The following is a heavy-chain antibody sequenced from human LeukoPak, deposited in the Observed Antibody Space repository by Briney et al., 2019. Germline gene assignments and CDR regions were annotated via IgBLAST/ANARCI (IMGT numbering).Heavy chain of an antibody. CDR1: GFTFSSYE. CDR3: ARDPPDY. V-gene: IGHV3-48*03. CDR2: ILNSGTTT. Sequence: TGGSLRLSCATSGFTFSSYEMNWVRQAPGKGLEWVSYILNSGTTTYYADSVKGRFTISRGNAKNSLYLQMNSLRAEDTGVYYCARDPPDYWGQGILVTVSS. J-gene: IGHJ4*02.